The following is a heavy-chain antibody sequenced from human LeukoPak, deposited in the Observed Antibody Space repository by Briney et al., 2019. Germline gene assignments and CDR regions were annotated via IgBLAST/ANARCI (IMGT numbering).Heavy chain of an antibody. Sequence: SETLSLTCTVSGGSISNYYWSWIRQPPGKGLEWIGYIYYSGSTNYNPSLKSRVTISVDTSKNQFSLKLTSVTAADTAVYYCARGDYDYVWGSYRPFDYWGQGTLVTVSS. V-gene: IGHV4-59*01. CDR2: IYYSGST. CDR3: ARGDYDYVWGSYRPFDY. CDR1: GGSISNYY. D-gene: IGHD3-16*02. J-gene: IGHJ4*02.